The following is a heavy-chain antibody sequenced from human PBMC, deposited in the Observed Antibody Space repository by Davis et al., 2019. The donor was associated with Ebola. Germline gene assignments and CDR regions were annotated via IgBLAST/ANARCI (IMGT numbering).Heavy chain of an antibody. CDR1: GFTFSSYA. CDR2: ISGSGGST. CDR3: ARDLVYSSSS. J-gene: IGHJ5*02. D-gene: IGHD6-6*01. V-gene: IGHV3-23*01. Sequence: LSLTCAASGFTFSSYAMSWVRPAPGKGLEWVSAISGSGGSTYYADSVKGRFTISRDNAKNSLYLQMNSLRDEDTAVYYCARDLVYSSSSWGWGTLVTVSS.